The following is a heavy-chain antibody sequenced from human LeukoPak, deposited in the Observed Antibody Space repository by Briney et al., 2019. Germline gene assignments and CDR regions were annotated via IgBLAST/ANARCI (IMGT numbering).Heavy chain of an antibody. CDR3: ARATDSSSWYDY. CDR2: INPNSGGT. J-gene: IGHJ4*02. V-gene: IGHV1-2*02. Sequence: PRASVKVSCKASGYTFTGYYMHWARQAPGQGLEWMGWINPNSGGTNYAQKIQGRVTMTRDTSISTAYMELSRLRSDDTAVYYCARATDSSSWYDYWGQGTLVTVSS. CDR1: GYTFTGYY. D-gene: IGHD6-13*01.